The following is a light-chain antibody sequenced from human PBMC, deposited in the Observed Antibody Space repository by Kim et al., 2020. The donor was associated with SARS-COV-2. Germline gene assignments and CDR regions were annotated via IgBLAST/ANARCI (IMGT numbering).Light chain of an antibody. CDR2: DVS. CDR3: CSYAGSYTFPVV. Sequence: SSLPPPRSVSWSPGQSVTISCTGTSSDVGGYNYVSWYQQHPGKAPKLMIYDVSKRPSGVPDRFSGSKSGNTASLTISGLQAEDEADYYCCSYAGSYTFPVVFGGGTQLTVL. CDR1: SSDVGGYNY. J-gene: IGLJ2*01. V-gene: IGLV2-11*01.